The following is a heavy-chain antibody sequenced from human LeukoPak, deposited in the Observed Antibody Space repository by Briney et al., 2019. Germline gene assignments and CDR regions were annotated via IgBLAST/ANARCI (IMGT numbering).Heavy chain of an antibody. CDR2: INPSGGST. CDR1: GYTFTSYY. Sequence: ASVKVSCKASGYTFTSYYMHWVRQPPGQGLEWMGIINPSGGSTSYAQKFQGRVTMTRDTSTSTVYMELSSLRSEDTAVYYCARAGSRGLPLDYWGQGTLVTVSS. J-gene: IGHJ4*02. D-gene: IGHD2-15*01. V-gene: IGHV1-46*01. CDR3: ARAGSRGLPLDY.